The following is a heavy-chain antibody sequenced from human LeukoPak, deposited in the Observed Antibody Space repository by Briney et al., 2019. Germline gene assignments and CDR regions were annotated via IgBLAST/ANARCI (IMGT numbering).Heavy chain of an antibody. V-gene: IGHV1-18*01. D-gene: IGHD4-23*01. CDR1: GYTFTSYG. CDR2: ISAYNGNT. Sequence: ASVKVSCKASGYTFTSYGISWVRQAPGQGLEWMGWISAYNGNTNYAQKLQGRVTMTTDTSTSTAYMELRSLRSDDTAVYYCARGPPSFMTTVVTDPRFPFDYWGQGTLVTVSS. J-gene: IGHJ4*02. CDR3: ARGPPSFMTTVVTDPRFPFDY.